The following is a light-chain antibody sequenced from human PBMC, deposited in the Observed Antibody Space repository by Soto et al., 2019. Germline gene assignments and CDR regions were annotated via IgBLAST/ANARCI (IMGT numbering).Light chain of an antibody. CDR1: QSIRSW. J-gene: IGKJ2*01. CDR2: KAS. V-gene: IGKV1-5*03. Sequence: DIQMTQSPSTLPASVGDRVTVTCRASQSIRSWLAWYQEKPGKAPKLLIYKASLLETGVPSRFSGSGSGTEFTLTISSLQTDDFGTYYCQQYNSHLVTFGQGTK. CDR3: QQYNSHLVT.